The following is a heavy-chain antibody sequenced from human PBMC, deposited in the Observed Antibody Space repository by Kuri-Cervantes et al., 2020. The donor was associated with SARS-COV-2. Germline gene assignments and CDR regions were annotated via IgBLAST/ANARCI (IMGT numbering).Heavy chain of an antibody. CDR2: INPNSGGT. Sequence: ASVKVSCKASGYTFTGYYMHWVRQAPGQGLEWMGWINPNSGGTNYAQKLQGRVTMTRDTSISTAYMELSRLRSDDTAVYYCAISGYDLAYYYYYYMDVWGKGTTVTVSS. D-gene: IGHD5-12*01. V-gene: IGHV1-2*02. J-gene: IGHJ6*03. CDR1: GYTFTGYY. CDR3: AISGYDLAYYYYYYMDV.